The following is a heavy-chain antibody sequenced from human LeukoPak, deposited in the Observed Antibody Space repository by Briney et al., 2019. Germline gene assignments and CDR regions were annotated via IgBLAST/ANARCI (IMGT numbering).Heavy chain of an antibody. V-gene: IGHV4-39*01. Sequence: PSETLFLTCTVSRGSISSSSYYWGWIRQPPGKRLEWIGSFYYIGGTYYNPSLEGRVTISADSSKNQFSLKLTSVTAADTALYYCARILTTFDSWGQGTLVTVSS. CDR1: RGSISSSSYY. CDR2: FYYIGGT. CDR3: ARILTTFDS. D-gene: IGHD4-11*01. J-gene: IGHJ4*02.